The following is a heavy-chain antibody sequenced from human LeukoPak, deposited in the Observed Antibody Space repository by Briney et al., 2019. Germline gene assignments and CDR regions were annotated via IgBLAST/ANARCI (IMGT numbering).Heavy chain of an antibody. D-gene: IGHD3-10*01. J-gene: IGHJ3*02. V-gene: IGHV3-13*05. CDR1: GFTFSSYD. CDR2: IGTAGDP. Sequence: GGSLRLSCAASGFTFSSYDMHWVRQATGKGLEWVSAIGTAGDPYYPGSVKGRFTISRDNAKNTLYLQMNSLRAEDTAVYYCATSMVRGVINAFDIWGQGTMVTVSS. CDR3: ATSMVRGVINAFDI.